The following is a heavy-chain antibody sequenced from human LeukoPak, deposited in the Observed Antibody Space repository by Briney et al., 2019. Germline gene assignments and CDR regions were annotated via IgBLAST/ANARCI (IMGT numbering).Heavy chain of an antibody. CDR3: AREISYYYYMGR. Sequence: PSETLSLTCTVSGGSISSYYWSWIRQPPGKGLEWIGYIYYSGSTNYNPSLKSRVTISVDTSKNQFSLKLSSVTAADTAVYYCAREISYYYYMGRWGKGTTVTVSS. V-gene: IGHV4-59*01. J-gene: IGHJ6*03. CDR2: IYYSGST. CDR1: GGSISSYY.